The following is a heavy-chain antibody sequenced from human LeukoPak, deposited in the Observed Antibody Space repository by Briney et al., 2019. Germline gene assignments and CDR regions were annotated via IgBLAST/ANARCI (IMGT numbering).Heavy chain of an antibody. V-gene: IGHV1-2*02. CDR1: GYTFTAYY. Sequence: ASVKVSCKASGYTFTAYYIHWVRQAPGQGLEWMGWINPNSGVTTYAQKFQGRVTVTRDTSSSTAYMDLRRLRPDDTAVYYCARLPYRDGVAQDYWGQGTLVTVSP. CDR3: ARLPYRDGVAQDY. J-gene: IGHJ4*02. CDR2: INPNSGVT. D-gene: IGHD3-16*02.